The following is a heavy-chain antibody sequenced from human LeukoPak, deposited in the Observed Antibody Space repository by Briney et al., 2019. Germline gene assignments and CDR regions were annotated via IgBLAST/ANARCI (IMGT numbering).Heavy chain of an antibody. CDR1: RLAFHNYA. D-gene: IGHD4-17*01. CDR3: GKDPNGDYIGAFDF. Sequence: QSGGSLRLSCAASRLAFHNYAMTWIRQAPERGLEWVSSITVDGGNIKYADSAKGRFTISRDNSKGTLYLQMDSLRVEDTAVYYCGKDPNGDYIGAFDFWGQGTMVTVSS. J-gene: IGHJ3*01. V-gene: IGHV3-23*01. CDR2: ITVDGGNI.